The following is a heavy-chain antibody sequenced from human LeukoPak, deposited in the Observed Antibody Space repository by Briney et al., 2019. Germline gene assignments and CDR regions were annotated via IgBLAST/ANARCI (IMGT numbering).Heavy chain of an antibody. CDR1: GYTFTGYY. CDR2: INPNSGDT. V-gene: IGHV1-2*02. CDR3: ARTPAENIVTNWFDP. D-gene: IGHD5-12*01. Sequence: ASVKVSCKASGYTFTGYYMHWVRQAPGQGLEWMGWINPNSGDTNYAQKFQGRVTMTRDTSISTAYMELSRLRSDDSAVYYCARTPAENIVTNWFDPWGQGTLVTVSS. J-gene: IGHJ5*02.